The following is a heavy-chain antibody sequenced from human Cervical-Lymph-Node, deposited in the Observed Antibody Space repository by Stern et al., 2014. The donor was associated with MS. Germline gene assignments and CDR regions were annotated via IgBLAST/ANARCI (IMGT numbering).Heavy chain of an antibody. D-gene: IGHD2-15*01. J-gene: IGHJ4*02. CDR3: ARLSYGYCGGGRCSWDY. Sequence: EVQLVESGPEVKKPGESLKISCKGSGYSFTTYWIGWVRQMPRKGLEWMGLINPADSDTRYSPSFHGQVTIPADKAISPASLQWSSLKASDTAMYYCARLSYGYCGGGRCSWDYWGQGTLVTVSS. CDR2: INPADSDT. CDR1: GYSFTTYW. V-gene: IGHV5-51*01.